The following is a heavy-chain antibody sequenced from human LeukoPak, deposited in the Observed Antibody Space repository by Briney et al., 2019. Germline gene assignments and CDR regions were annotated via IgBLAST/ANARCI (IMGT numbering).Heavy chain of an antibody. Sequence: KPSETLSLTCTVAGGSISSSSYYWGWIRQPPGKGLEWIGNIYYSGSTYYNTSLRSRLTISVDTSQNQFSLKLSSVTAADTAVYYCARFRQSPSDAFNIWGQGTMVTVSS. J-gene: IGHJ3*02. CDR3: ARFRQSPSDAFNI. D-gene: IGHD3-10*01. CDR2: IYYSGST. V-gene: IGHV4-39*01. CDR1: GGSISSSSYY.